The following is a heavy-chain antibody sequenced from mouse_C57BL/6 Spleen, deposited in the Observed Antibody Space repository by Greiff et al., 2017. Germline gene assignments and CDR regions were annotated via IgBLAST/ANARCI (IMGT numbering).Heavy chain of an antibody. D-gene: IGHD2-1*01. CDR3: ARFAYGNFYFDY. CDR1: GYTFTSYW. V-gene: IGHV1-53*01. Sequence: VKLQQPGTELVKPGASVKLSCKASGYTFTSYWMHWVKQRPGQGLEWIGNINPSNGGTNYNEKFKSKATLTVDKSSSTAYMQLSSLTSEDSAVYYCARFAYGNFYFDYWGQGTTLTVSS. J-gene: IGHJ2*01. CDR2: INPSNGGT.